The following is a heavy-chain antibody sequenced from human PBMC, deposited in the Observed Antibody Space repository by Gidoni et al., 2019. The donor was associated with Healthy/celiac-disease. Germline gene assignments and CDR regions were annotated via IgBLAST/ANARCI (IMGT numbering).Heavy chain of an antibody. Sequence: QLQLQESGPGLVKPSETLSLTCTVSGGSISSSSYYWGWIRQPPGKGLEWIGSIYSSGITYYNPSLKSRVTISVDTSKNQFSLKLSSVTAADTAVYYCARRFITIFGVVIIPGWFDPWGQGTLVTVSS. D-gene: IGHD3-3*01. J-gene: IGHJ5*02. CDR2: IYSSGIT. V-gene: IGHV4-39*07. CDR1: GGSISSSSYY. CDR3: ARRFITIFGVVIIPGWFDP.